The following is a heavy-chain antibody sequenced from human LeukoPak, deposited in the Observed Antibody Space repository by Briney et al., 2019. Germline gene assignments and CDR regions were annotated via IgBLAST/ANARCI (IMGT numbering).Heavy chain of an antibody. J-gene: IGHJ3*02. D-gene: IGHD2-2*02. CDR2: INPNSGGT. CDR3: ASPYCSSTSCYSQAAFDI. Sequence: GASVKVSCKASGYTFTGYYKHWVRDPPAQGHEWEGGINPNSGGTNYAQKYQGSVSTTRDTSISTAYMELSRLRSDETAVYYSASPYCSSTSCYSQAAFDIWGQGTMVTVSS. CDR1: GYTFTGYY. V-gene: IGHV1-2*02.